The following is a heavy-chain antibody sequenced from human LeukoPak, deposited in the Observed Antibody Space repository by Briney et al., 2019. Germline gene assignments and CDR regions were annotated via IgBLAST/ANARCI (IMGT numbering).Heavy chain of an antibody. CDR2: IYYSGST. D-gene: IGHD3-9*01. Sequence: PSETLSLTCAVYSGSFSGYYWSWIRQPPGKGLEWIGYIYYSGSTNYNPSLKSRVTISVDTSKNQFSLKLSSVTAADTAVYYCARDSSTYYDILTGYEDAFDIWGQGTMVTVSS. V-gene: IGHV4-59*01. CDR3: ARDSSTYYDILTGYEDAFDI. CDR1: SGSFSGYY. J-gene: IGHJ3*02.